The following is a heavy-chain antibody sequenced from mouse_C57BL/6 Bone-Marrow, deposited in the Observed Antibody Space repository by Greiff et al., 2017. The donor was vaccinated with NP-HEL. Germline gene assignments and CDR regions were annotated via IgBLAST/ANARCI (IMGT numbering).Heavy chain of an antibody. CDR2: IDPSDSYT. J-gene: IGHJ2*01. V-gene: IGHV1-50*01. D-gene: IGHD2-2*01. Sequence: QVQLKQPGAELVKPGASVKLSCKASGYTFTSYWMQWVKQRPGQGLEWIGEIDPSDSYTNYNQKFKGKSTLTVDKSSSTAYMQLSSLTSEDSAVYYCARLWLRDFDYWGQGTTLTVSS. CDR1: GYTFTSYW. CDR3: ARLWLRDFDY.